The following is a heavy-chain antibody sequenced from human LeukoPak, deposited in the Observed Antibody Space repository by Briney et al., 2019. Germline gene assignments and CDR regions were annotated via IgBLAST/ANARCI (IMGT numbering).Heavy chain of an antibody. CDR1: GCSISSYY. Sequence: NTSETLSLTCTVSGCSISSYYWSWIRQPPGKGLVWIGYIYYSGSTNYNPSLKSRVTISVDTSKNQFSLKLSSVTAADTAVYYCAGGRQIWELYFDYWGQGTLVTVSS. D-gene: IGHD1-26*01. CDR3: AGGRQIWELYFDY. J-gene: IGHJ4*02. CDR2: IYYSGST. V-gene: IGHV4-59*01.